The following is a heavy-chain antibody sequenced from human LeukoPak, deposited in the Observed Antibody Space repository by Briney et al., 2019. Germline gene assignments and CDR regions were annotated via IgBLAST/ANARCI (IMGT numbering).Heavy chain of an antibody. J-gene: IGHJ4*02. D-gene: IGHD6-19*01. Sequence: GGSLRLSCAASGFTFSSYWMSWVRQAPGKGLEGVANIKQDGSEKYYVDSVKGRFTISRDNAKNSLYLQMNSLRAEDTAVYYCTILAVAGGEVFDYWGQGTLVTVSS. CDR2: IKQDGSEK. CDR3: TILAVAGGEVFDY. V-gene: IGHV3-7*01. CDR1: GFTFSSYW.